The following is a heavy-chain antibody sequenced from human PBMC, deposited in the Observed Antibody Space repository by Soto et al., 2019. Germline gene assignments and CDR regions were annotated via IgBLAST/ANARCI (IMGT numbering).Heavy chain of an antibody. CDR2: IYTSGST. D-gene: IGHD3-22*01. J-gene: IGHJ4*02. CDR1: GGSISSYY. V-gene: IGHV4-4*07. CDR3: AREDGYYDSSGYYLNY. Sequence: SETLSLTCTVSGGSISSYYWSWIRQPAGKGLEWIGRIYTSGSTNYNPSLKSRVTMSVDTSKNQFSLKLSSVTAADTAVYYCAREDGYYDSSGYYLNYWGQGTLVTVSS.